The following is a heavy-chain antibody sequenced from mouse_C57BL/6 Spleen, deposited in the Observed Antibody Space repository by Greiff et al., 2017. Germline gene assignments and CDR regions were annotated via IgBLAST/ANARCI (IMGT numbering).Heavy chain of an antibody. V-gene: IGHV1-7*01. Sequence: QVQLQQSGAELVKPGASVKLSCTASGYTFTSYCMHWVKQRPGQGLEWIGYINPSSGYTKYNQKFQDKATLTADKSSNPAYMQLSSLAYEDSAVCDCARGGTEGYFDVWGTGTTVTVSS. D-gene: IGHD3-1*01. CDR1: GYTFTSYC. CDR2: INPSSGYT. J-gene: IGHJ1*03. CDR3: ARGGTEGYFDV.